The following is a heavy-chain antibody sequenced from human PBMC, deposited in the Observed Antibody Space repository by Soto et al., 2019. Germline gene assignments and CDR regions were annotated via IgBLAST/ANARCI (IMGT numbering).Heavy chain of an antibody. D-gene: IGHD3-3*01. CDR1: GGSISSYY. V-gene: IGHV4-59*01. CDR2: IYYSGST. J-gene: IGHJ4*02. CDR3: ARASYYDFWSGYYHYYFDY. Sequence: PSETLSLTCTVSGGSISSYYWSWIRQPPGKGLEWIGYIYYSGSTNHNPSLKSRVTISVDTSKNQFSLKLSSVTAADTAVYYCARASYYDFWSGYYHYYFDYWGQGTLVTVSS.